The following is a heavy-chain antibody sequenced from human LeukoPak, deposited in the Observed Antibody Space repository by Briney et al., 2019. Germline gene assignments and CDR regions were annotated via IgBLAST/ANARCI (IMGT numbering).Heavy chain of an antibody. V-gene: IGHV4-39*01. CDR2: IYYSGST. Sequence: SETLSLTCTVSGGSISSSSYYWGWIRQPPGKGLEWIGSIYYSGSTYYNPSLKSRVTISVDTSKNQFSLKLSSVTAADTAVYYCAKSSIARILEWSLDAFDIWGQGTMVTVSS. CDR1: GGSISSSSYY. J-gene: IGHJ3*02. D-gene: IGHD3-3*01. CDR3: AKSSIARILEWSLDAFDI.